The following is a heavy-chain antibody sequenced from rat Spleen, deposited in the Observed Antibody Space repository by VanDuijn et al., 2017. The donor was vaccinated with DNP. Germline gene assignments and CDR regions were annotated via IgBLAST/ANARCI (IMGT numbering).Heavy chain of an antibody. CDR1: GFNFNDYW. V-gene: IGHV4-2*01. J-gene: IGHJ2*01. D-gene: IGHD1-11*01. CDR2: INKDSSTI. Sequence: EVKLVESGGGLVQPGSSLKLSCAASGFNFNDYWMGWVRQAPGKGLEWIGQINKDSSTINYNPSLKEKITISRDNAKNTLYLQMSKLGSEDTAIYYCAKGPNYGGWSDYFDYWGQGVMVTVSS. CDR3: AKGPNYGGWSDYFDY.